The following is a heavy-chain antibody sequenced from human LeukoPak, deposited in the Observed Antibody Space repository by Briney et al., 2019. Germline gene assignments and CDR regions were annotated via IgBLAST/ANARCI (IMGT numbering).Heavy chain of an antibody. CDR3: ANQYSSSWYYFDY. Sequence: GGSLRLSCAASGFTFSSYAMHWVRQAPGKGLEWVAVISYDGSNKYYADSVKGRFTISRDNSKNTLYLQMNSLRAEDTAVYYCANQYSSSWYYFDYWGQGTLVTVSS. CDR1: GFTFSSYA. CDR2: ISYDGSNK. D-gene: IGHD6-13*01. J-gene: IGHJ4*02. V-gene: IGHV3-30-3*01.